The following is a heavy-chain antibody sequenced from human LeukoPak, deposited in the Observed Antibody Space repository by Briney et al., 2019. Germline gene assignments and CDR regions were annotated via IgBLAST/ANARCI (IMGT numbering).Heavy chain of an antibody. V-gene: IGHV4-4*07. CDR2: KYARGNS. CDR3: ARGRYCSADICTGGDSFDI. CDR1: GGSISNYY. J-gene: IGHJ3*02. Sequence: SETLSLTCTVSGGSISNYYWSWIRQPAGKGLEWIGRKYARGNSNYNPPLQSRVTMSVDTSKNQFSLKLRSVTAADTAVYYCARGRYCSADICTGGDSFDIWGQGTMVSVSS. D-gene: IGHD2-15*01.